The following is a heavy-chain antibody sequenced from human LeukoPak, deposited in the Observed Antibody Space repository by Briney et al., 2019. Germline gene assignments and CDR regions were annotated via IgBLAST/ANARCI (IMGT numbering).Heavy chain of an antibody. CDR2: IDSDGRST. J-gene: IGHJ3*02. CDR1: GFTFSGYW. CDR3: ARVRYYYATSGYYEDAFDI. Sequence: GGSLRLSCAASGFTFSGYWMHWVRQAPGKGLMWVSRIDSDGRSTSYADFVKGRFTISRDNAKNTLYLQMNSLRAEDTAVYYCARVRYYYATSGYYEDAFDIWGQGTMVTVSS. V-gene: IGHV3-74*01. D-gene: IGHD3-22*01.